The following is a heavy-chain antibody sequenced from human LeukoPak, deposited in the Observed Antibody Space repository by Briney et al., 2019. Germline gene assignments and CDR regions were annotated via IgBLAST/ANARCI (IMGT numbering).Heavy chain of an antibody. CDR2: IYTSGST. D-gene: IGHD3-22*01. CDR3: ARDQYYYDSSGYYPLFDY. Sequence: PSETLSLTCTVSGGSISSYYWSWIRQPAGKGLEWIGRIYTSGSTNYNPSLKSRVTMSVDTSKNQFSLKLSSVTAADTAVYYCARDQYYYDSSGYYPLFDYWGQGTLVTVSS. J-gene: IGHJ4*02. V-gene: IGHV4-4*07. CDR1: GGSISSYY.